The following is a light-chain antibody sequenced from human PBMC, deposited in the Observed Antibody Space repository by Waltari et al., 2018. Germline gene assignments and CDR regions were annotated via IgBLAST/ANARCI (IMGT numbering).Light chain of an antibody. CDR3: QQRTEWPRT. J-gene: IGKJ3*01. Sequence: EIVLTQSPVTLSLSSGERATLSCRASQSLTTDLAWYQHRPGQAHRLIIYDASNRAAGIPARFSGSGSGTDFTLTISSLEPEDLAVYFCQQRTEWPRTFGPGTKVEI. V-gene: IGKV3-11*01. CDR2: DAS. CDR1: QSLTTD.